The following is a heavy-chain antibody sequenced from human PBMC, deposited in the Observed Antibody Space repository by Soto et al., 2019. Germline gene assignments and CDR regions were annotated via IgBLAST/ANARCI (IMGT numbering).Heavy chain of an antibody. CDR2: ISYDGSNK. CDR1: GFTFSSYG. J-gene: IGHJ4*02. CDR3: AKDLCLLHRVFDY. Sequence: QVQLVESGGGVVQPGRSLRLSCAASGFTFSSYGMHWVRQAPGKGLEWVAVISYDGSNKYYADSVKGRFTISRDNSKNTLYLQMNSLRAEDTAVYYCAKDLCLLHRVFDYWGQGTLVTVSS. V-gene: IGHV3-30*18. D-gene: IGHD2-21*01.